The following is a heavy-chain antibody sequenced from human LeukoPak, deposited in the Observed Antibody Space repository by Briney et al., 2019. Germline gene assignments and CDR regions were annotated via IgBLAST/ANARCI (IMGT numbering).Heavy chain of an antibody. D-gene: IGHD5-24*01. CDR3: ARRVEMATITYDY. CDR1: GITFRTYW. V-gene: IGHV3-7*01. J-gene: IGHJ4*02. CDR2: IKQDGSDK. Sequence: GGSLRLSCAASGITFRTYWMSWVRQAPRKGLEWVANIKQDGSDKYYVDSVKGRFTISRDNAKNSLYLQMNSLRAEDTAVYYCARRVEMATITYDYWGQGTLVTVSS.